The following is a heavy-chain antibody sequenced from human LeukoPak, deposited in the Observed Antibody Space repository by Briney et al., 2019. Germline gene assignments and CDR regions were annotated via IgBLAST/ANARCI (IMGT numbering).Heavy chain of an antibody. CDR1: GFTVSSNY. CDR3: ARTTEGYCSSASCFGFSYSYYMDV. CDR2: TYSGGST. Sequence: GGSLRLSCAASGFTVSSNYMSWVRQAPGKGLEWVSVTYSGGSTYYADSVKGRFTISRDNSKNTLYLQMNSLRAEDTAVYYCARTTEGYCSSASCFGFSYSYYMDVWGKGTTVTISS. V-gene: IGHV3-53*01. J-gene: IGHJ6*03. D-gene: IGHD2-2*01.